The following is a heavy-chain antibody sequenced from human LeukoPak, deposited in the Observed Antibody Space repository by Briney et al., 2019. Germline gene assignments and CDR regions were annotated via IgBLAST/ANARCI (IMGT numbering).Heavy chain of an antibody. J-gene: IGHJ4*02. CDR1: GFTFSNYW. CDR3: ARVGIYGSGWSLDY. V-gene: IGHV3-7*01. Sequence: GGSVRLSCAASGFTFSNYWMSWVRQAPGKGLEWVANITQDGSEKYYMDSVKGRFTISRDNAKNSLYLQVNSLRAEDTALYYCARVGIYGSGWSLDYWGQGSLVTVSS. CDR2: ITQDGSEK. D-gene: IGHD6-19*01.